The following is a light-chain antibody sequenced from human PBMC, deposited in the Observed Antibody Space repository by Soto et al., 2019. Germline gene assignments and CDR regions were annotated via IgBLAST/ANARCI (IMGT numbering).Light chain of an antibody. CDR1: SSNIGGTNA. CDR3: QAYDYSLTASV. V-gene: IGLV1-40*01. J-gene: IGLJ3*02. Sequence: QSVLTQPPSASGTPGQRVAISCSGSSSNIGGTNAVYWYQQLPGAAPKLVIFGNRNRPSGVPERFSGSKSGTSASLAITGLQAEDEADYYCQAYDYSLTASVFGGGTKLTVL. CDR2: GNR.